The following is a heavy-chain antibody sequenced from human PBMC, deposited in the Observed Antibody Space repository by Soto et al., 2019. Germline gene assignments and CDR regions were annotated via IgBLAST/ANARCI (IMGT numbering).Heavy chain of an antibody. D-gene: IGHD3-16*01. CDR1: GGSISSGGYY. J-gene: IGHJ5*02. CDR2: IYYSGST. CDR3: VRIRYQLPSSVLWLDP. Sequence: SETLSLTCTVSGGSISSGGYYWSWIRQHPGKGLEWIGYIYYSGSTYYNPSLKSRVTISVDTSKNQFSLRLISVTAADTAVYFCVRIRYQLPSSVLWLDPWGQGTPVTVSS. V-gene: IGHV4-31*03.